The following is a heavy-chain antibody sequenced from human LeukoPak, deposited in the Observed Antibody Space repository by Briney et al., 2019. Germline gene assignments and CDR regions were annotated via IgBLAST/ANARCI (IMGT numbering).Heavy chain of an antibody. Sequence: ASVKVSCKASGYTFTGYYMHWVRQAPGQGLEWMGRINPNSGGTNYAQKFQGRVTMTRDTSISTAYMELSRLRSDDTAVYYCAREITGTTGYNYYYMDVWGKGTTVTVSS. J-gene: IGHJ6*03. V-gene: IGHV1-2*06. CDR3: AREITGTTGYNYYYMDV. CDR2: INPNSGGT. CDR1: GYTFTGYY. D-gene: IGHD1-7*01.